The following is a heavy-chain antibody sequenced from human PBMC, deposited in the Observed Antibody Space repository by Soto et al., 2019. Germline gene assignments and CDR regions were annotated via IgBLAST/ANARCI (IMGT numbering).Heavy chain of an antibody. CDR2: INAGNGNT. Sequence: ASVKVSCNASGYTFTSYAMHWLRQAPGQRLEWMGWINAGNGNTKYSQKFQGRVTITRDTSASTAYMELSSLRSEDTAVYYCAREPSITVATNYYSYDGLVGWGR. J-gene: IGHJ2*01. V-gene: IGHV1-3*01. D-gene: IGHD3-10*01. CDR3: AREPSITVATNYYSYDGLVG. CDR1: GYTFTSYA.